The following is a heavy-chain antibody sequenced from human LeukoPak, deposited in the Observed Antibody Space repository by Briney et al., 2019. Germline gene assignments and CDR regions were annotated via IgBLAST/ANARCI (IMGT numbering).Heavy chain of an antibody. CDR3: AKGNYGFWSGYYKSYGMDV. D-gene: IGHD3-3*01. CDR2: ISGSGGST. CDR1: GVTFSSYA. V-gene: IGHV3-23*01. J-gene: IGHJ6*02. Sequence: PGGSLRLSCAASGVTFSSYAMSWVRQAPGKGLEWVSAISGSGGSTYYADSVKGRFTISRDNSKNTLYLQMNSLRAEVTAVYYCAKGNYGFWSGYYKSYGMDVWGQGTTVTVSS.